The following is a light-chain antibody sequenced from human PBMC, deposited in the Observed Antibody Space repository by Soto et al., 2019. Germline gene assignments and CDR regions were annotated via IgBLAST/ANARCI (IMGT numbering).Light chain of an antibody. CDR2: LGS. J-gene: IGKJ1*01. V-gene: IGKV2-28*01. CDR1: QSLLHSNGYNY. Sequence: DIVMTQSPLSLPVTPGEPASISCRSSQSLLHSNGYNYLDWYLQKPGQSPQLLIYLGSNRASGVPDRFSGSGSGTDFTLTISRVEAEDVGVYYCMQALQTPPGFGQGTKVEIK. CDR3: MQALQTPPG.